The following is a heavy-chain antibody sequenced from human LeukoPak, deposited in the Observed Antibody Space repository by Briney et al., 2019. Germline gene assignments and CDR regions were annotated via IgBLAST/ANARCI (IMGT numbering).Heavy chain of an antibody. CDR3: ARDREVVTAKAQMDV. J-gene: IGHJ6*02. D-gene: IGHD2-21*02. CDR2: IYNDANT. CDR1: GFTVNTNH. V-gene: IGHV3-53*01. Sequence: GGSLRLSCAVSGFTVNTNHMSWVRQAPGKGLEWVSVIYNDANTYYTDSVKGRFTISRDNSKNTVFLQMNSLRAEDTAVYYCARDREVVTAKAQMDVWGQGTTVTVSS.